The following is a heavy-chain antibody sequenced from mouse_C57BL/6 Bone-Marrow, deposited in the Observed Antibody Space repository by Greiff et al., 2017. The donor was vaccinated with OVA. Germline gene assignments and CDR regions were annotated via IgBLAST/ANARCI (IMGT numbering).Heavy chain of an antibody. CDR1: GYTFTSYW. CDR3: AKDGYYPMDD. V-gene: IGHV1-69*01. Sequence: VQLQQPGAALVMPGASVKLSCKASGYTFTSYWMHWVKPRPGQGLEWIGELDPSDSYTNYNQQCKGKSTLTVDKASSPAYMQLSSLTSEDSAVYYCAKDGYYPMDDGGQGTSVTVSS. J-gene: IGHJ4*01. CDR2: LDPSDSYT. D-gene: IGHD2-3*01.